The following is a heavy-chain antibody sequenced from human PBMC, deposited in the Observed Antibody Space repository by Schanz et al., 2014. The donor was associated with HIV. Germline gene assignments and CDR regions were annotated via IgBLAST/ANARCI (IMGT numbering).Heavy chain of an antibody. V-gene: IGHV3-33*01. D-gene: IGHD3-22*01. CDR3: ARTSRIVVPDRDPRLSYLYGMDV. J-gene: IGHJ6*02. CDR2: LWHDGTNK. Sequence: QVQLVESGGGVVQPGWSLRLSCAASGFTFSSYGMHWVRQAPGKGLEWVAVLWHDGTNKYYVDSVKDRFTISRDNSKNTLYLQMSGLRADDTAVYYCARTSRIVVPDRDPRLSYLYGMDVWGQGTTVIVSS. CDR1: GFTFSSYG.